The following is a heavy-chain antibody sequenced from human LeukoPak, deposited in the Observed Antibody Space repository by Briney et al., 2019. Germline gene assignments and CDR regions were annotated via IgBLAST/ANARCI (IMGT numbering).Heavy chain of an antibody. CDR2: ITGSGGST. D-gene: IGHD3-22*01. J-gene: IGHJ4*02. V-gene: IGHV3-23*01. CDR1: GFTFTTYA. CDR3: ARCAYYYDSSVNEFDY. Sequence: PGGSLRLSCAASGFTFTTYAMSWVRQAPGKGLEWVSAITGSGGSTYYADSVKGRFTISRDNSKNTLYLQMNSLRAEDTAVYYCARCAYYYDSSVNEFDYWGQGTLVTVSS.